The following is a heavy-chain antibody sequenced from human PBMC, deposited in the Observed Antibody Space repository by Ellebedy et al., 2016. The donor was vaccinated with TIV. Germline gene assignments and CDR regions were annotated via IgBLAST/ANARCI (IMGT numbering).Heavy chain of an antibody. CDR3: ARDRGYSTPFDY. Sequence: GESLKISXAASGFTFSSYGMHWVRQAPGKGLEWVAVIWYDGSNKYYADSVKGRFTISRDNSKNTLYVQMNSLRAEDTAVYYCARDRGYSTPFDYWGQGTLVTVSS. CDR2: IWYDGSNK. J-gene: IGHJ4*02. D-gene: IGHD4-11*01. CDR1: GFTFSSYG. V-gene: IGHV3-33*01.